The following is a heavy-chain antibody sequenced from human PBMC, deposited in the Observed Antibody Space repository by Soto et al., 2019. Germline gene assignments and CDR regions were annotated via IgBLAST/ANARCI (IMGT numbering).Heavy chain of an antibody. CDR1: GFTFSSYG. D-gene: IGHD3-3*01. Sequence: RGSLRLSCAASGFTFSSYGMHWVRQAPGKGLEWVAVISYDGSNKYYADSVKGRFTISRDNSKNTLYLQMNSLRVEDTAVYYCAKPSYDFWSGYYHPFDYWGQGT. J-gene: IGHJ4*02. V-gene: IGHV3-30*18. CDR3: AKPSYDFWSGYYHPFDY. CDR2: ISYDGSNK.